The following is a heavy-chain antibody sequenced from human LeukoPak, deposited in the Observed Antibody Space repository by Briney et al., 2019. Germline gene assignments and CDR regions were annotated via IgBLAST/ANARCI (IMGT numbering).Heavy chain of an antibody. Sequence: GGSLRLSCAASGFTFSSYSMNWVHQAPGKGLEWVSSISTSSSYIYYADSVKGRFTISRDNARNSLSLQVSRLRAEDTAVYYCVKSSTNYGGWFDSWGQGTLVTVSS. D-gene: IGHD4/OR15-4a*01. V-gene: IGHV3-21*01. CDR1: GFTFSSYS. CDR2: ISTSSSYI. CDR3: VKSSTNYGGWFDS. J-gene: IGHJ5*01.